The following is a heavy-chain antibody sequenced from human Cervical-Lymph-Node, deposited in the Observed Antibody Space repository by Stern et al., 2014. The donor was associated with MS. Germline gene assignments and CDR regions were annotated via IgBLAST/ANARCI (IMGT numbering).Heavy chain of an antibody. Sequence: QVQLQESGPGLVKPSQTLSLTCTVSGGSISSDNYYWTWIRQHPGKGLEWIGHIYSSGTTYYNPSLKSRVSITVDTSQNLFSLRLSSVTAADTAVYYCARDHFTTSLDVWGHGTTVTVSS. CDR1: GGSISSDNYY. CDR2: IYSSGTT. CDR3: ARDHFTTSLDV. J-gene: IGHJ6*02. V-gene: IGHV4-31*03. D-gene: IGHD3-22*01.